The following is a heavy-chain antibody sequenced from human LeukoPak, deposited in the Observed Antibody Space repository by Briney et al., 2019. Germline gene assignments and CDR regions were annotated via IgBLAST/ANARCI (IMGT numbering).Heavy chain of an antibody. CDR3: ARQYSGSPLFFDY. D-gene: IGHD1-26*01. Sequence: AGGSLRLSCAASGFTFRSYWMSWVRQAPGKGLEWVANIGRDGRETKYVDSVKGRFSISRDNTKNSLYLQINSLRAEDTAVYYCARQYSGSPLFFDYWGQGILVTVSS. J-gene: IGHJ4*02. CDR1: GFTFRSYW. V-gene: IGHV3-7*01. CDR2: IGRDGRET.